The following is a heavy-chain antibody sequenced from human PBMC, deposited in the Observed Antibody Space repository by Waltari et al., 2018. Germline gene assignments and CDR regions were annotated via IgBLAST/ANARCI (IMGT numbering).Heavy chain of an antibody. D-gene: IGHD3-22*01. Sequence: QVQLVQSGAEVKKPGASVKVSCKASGYTFTSYGISWVRQAPGQGLEGMGWISAYNGNTNYAQKFQGRVTMTTDTSTRTAYMELRSLRSDDTAVYYCARDPGYDYYDSSGYYFQHWGQGTLVTVSS. CDR1: GYTFTSYG. CDR2: ISAYNGNT. V-gene: IGHV1-18*01. J-gene: IGHJ1*01. CDR3: ARDPGYDYYDSSGYYFQH.